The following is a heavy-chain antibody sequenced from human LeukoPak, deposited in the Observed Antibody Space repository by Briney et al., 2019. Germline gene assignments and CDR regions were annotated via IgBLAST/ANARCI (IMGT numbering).Heavy chain of an antibody. CDR3: ARAYSSSSAYFDY. CDR1: GGSISSYY. V-gene: IGHV4-59*01. CDR2: IYYSGST. Sequence: SQTLSLTCTVSGGSISSYYWSWIRQPPGKGLEWIGYIYYSGSTNYNSSLKSRVTISVDTSKNQFSLKLSSVTAADTAVYYCARAYSSSSAYFDYWGQGTLVTVSS. J-gene: IGHJ4*02. D-gene: IGHD6-6*01.